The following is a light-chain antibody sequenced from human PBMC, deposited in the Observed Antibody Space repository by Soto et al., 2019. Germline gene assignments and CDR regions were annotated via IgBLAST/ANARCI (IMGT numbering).Light chain of an antibody. J-gene: IGLJ3*02. Sequence: QSVLTQPPSASGPPGQRVTISCSGSSSNIGSNTVNWYQQLPGTAPKLLIYSNNQRPSGVPDRFSGSKSGTSASAISGLQSEDEADYYCATWDDSLNGWVFGGGTKLTVL. CDR1: SSNIGSNT. CDR2: SNN. CDR3: ATWDDSLNGWV. V-gene: IGLV1-44*01.